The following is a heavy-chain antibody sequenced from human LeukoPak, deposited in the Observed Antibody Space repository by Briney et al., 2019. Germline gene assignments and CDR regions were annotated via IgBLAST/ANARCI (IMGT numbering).Heavy chain of an antibody. Sequence: GGSLRLSCAASGFTFSSYSMNWVRQAPGKGLEWVSSISSSISYIYYADSVKGRFTISRDNAKNSLYLQMNSLRAEDTAVYYCARVSGSYYDGDAFDIWGQGTMVTVSS. CDR2: ISSSISYI. V-gene: IGHV3-21*01. CDR3: ARVSGSYYDGDAFDI. D-gene: IGHD1-26*01. CDR1: GFTFSSYS. J-gene: IGHJ3*02.